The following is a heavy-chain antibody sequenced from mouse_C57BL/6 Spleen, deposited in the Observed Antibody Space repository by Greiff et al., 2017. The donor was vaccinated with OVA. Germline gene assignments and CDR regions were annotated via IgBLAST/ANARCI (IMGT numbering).Heavy chain of an antibody. V-gene: IGHV5-17*01. Sequence: EVKLMESGGGLVKPGGSLKLSCAASGFTFSDYGMHWVHQAPEKGLEWVAYISSGSSTIYYADTVKGRFTISRDNAKNTLFLQMTSLRSEDTAMYYCARSGIWDYWGQGTTLTVSS. CDR3: ARSGIWDY. CDR1: GFTFSDYG. J-gene: IGHJ2*01. CDR2: ISSGSSTI. D-gene: IGHD1-3*01.